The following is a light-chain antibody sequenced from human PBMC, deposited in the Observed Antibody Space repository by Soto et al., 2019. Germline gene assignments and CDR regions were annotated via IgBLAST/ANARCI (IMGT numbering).Light chain of an antibody. CDR1: QSISGW. V-gene: IGKV1-5*03. CDR2: KA. Sequence: DSQMTQSPSTLSASVGDRVTITCRASQSISGWLAWYQQKPGKAPKLLIYKASSRFSGSGSGTEFALAISSLQPDDFATYYCQQYSTCSRTFGQGTKLEI. J-gene: IGKJ2*01. CDR3: QQYSTCSRT.